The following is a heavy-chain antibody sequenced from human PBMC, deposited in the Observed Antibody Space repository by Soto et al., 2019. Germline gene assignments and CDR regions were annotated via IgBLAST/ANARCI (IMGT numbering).Heavy chain of an antibody. V-gene: IGHV3-23*01. CDR2: ISGRGENT. D-gene: IGHD7-27*01. J-gene: IGHJ3*02. CDR3: AKDRGTGDYGVNAVDI. CDR1: GFTFSVFA. Sequence: EVQLLESGGGLVQPGGSLRLSCAASGFTFSVFAMSWVRQAPGKGLELVSTISGRGENTYYADSVKGRFTISRDNAKNTLNLQMHSLRGEDTAVYYCAKDRGTGDYGVNAVDIWGQGTMVTVAS.